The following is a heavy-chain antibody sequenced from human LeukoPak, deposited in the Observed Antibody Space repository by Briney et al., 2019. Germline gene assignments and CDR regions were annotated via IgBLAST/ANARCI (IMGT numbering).Heavy chain of an antibody. CDR1: GGSISSSSYY. V-gene: IGHV4-39*01. CDR2: IYYSGST. D-gene: IGHD1-26*01. J-gene: IGHJ5*02. CDR3: ARRSEWDLNWFDP. Sequence: NPSETLSLTCTVSGGSISSSSYYWGWIRQPPGKGLEWIGSIYYSGSTYYNPSLKSRVTISVDTSKNQFSLKLSSVTAADTAVYYRARRSEWDLNWFDPWGQGTLVTVSS.